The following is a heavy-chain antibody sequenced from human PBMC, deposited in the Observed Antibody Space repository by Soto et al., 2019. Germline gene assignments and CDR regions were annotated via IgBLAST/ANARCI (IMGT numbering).Heavy chain of an antibody. Sequence: PSETLSLTCAVSGGSISSSNWWSWVRQPPGKGLEWIGEIYHSGSTNYNPSLKSRVTISVDKSKNQFSLKLSSVTAADTAVYYCARDRLGGAFDAFDIWGQGTMVTVSS. CDR3: ARDRLGGAFDAFDI. J-gene: IGHJ3*02. CDR1: GGSISSSNW. CDR2: IYHSGST. V-gene: IGHV4-4*02. D-gene: IGHD2-15*01.